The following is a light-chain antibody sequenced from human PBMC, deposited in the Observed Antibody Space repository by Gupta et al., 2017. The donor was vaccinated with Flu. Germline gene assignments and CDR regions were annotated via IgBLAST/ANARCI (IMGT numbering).Light chain of an antibody. Sequence: EIVLTQSPGTLSLSPGERATLSCRASQSVSSSYLAWYQQKPGQAPRLLIYGASSRATGIPDRFSGSGSGTXFTLTIXRREPEDFAVYYCHQECSFLRTFGXGTKVEIK. CDR1: QSVSSSY. J-gene: IGKJ1*01. CDR2: GAS. CDR3: HQECSFLRT. V-gene: IGKV3-20*01.